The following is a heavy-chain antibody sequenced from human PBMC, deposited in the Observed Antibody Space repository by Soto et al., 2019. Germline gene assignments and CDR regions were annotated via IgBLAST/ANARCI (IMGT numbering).Heavy chain of an antibody. V-gene: IGHV3-15*01. CDR1: GFTFSNAW. Sequence: GGSLRLSCAASGFTFSNAWMSWVRQAPGKGLEWVGRIKSKTDGGTTDYAAPVKGRFTISRDDSKNTLYLQMNSLKTEDTAVYYCTTDVSRTEATDYWGQGTLVTVSS. J-gene: IGHJ4*02. CDR2: IKSKTDGGTT. D-gene: IGHD1-26*01. CDR3: TTDVSRTEATDY.